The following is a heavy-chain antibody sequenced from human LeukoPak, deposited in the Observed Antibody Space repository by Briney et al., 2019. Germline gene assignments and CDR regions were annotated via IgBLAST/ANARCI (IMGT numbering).Heavy chain of an antibody. CDR2: ISGSGGST. V-gene: IGHV3-23*01. J-gene: IGHJ3*02. D-gene: IGHD1-26*01. CDR1: GFTFSSDA. CDR3: AKDPQWELLSGAFDI. Sequence: GGSLRLSCAASGFTFSSDAMSWVRQAPGKGLEWVSAISGSGGSTYYADSVKGRFTISRDNSKNTLYLQMNSLRAEDTAVYYCAKDPQWELLSGAFDIWGQGTMVTVSS.